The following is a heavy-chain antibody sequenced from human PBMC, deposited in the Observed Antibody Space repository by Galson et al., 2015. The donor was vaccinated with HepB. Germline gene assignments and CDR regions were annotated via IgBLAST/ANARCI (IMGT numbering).Heavy chain of an antibody. CDR1: GESFSSYY. V-gene: IGHV4-34*01. CDR3: ARGRKMSTSSGYSSRWYFDY. J-gene: IGHJ4*02. CDR2: LNHRGIT. D-gene: IGHD6-19*01. Sequence: SETLSLTCGVDGESFSSYYWNWIRQSPGKGLGWIGELNHRGITNYNPSPKSRVTILVYTSKNQFSLRLTSMTAADTGVYYCARGRKMSTSSGYSSRWYFDYWGQGNLVTVSS.